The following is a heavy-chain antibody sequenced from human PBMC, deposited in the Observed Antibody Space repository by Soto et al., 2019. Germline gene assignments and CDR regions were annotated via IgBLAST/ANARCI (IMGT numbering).Heavy chain of an antibody. J-gene: IGHJ5*02. CDR2: ISGSGGST. Sequence: CLRLSCAASGFTFSSYAMSWVRQAPGKGLEWVSAISGSGGSTYYADSVKGRFTISRDNSKNTLYLQMNSLRAEDTAVYYCAKTCSGGNNWFDPWGQGTLVTVSS. CDR1: GFTFSSYA. D-gene: IGHD2-15*01. CDR3: AKTCSGGNNWFDP. V-gene: IGHV3-23*01.